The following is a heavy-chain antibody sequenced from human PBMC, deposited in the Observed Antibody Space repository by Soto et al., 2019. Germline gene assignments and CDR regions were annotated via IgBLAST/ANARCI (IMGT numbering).Heavy chain of an antibody. J-gene: IGHJ6*02. CDR3: AKTPREDRYGMDV. V-gene: IGHV3-30*18. CDR1: GFTFSSYG. Sequence: QVQLVESGGGVVQPGRSLGLSCAASGFTFSSYGMHWVRQAPGKGLEWVAVISYDGNNKYYADSVKGRFTISRDNSKNTLYLQMNSLRAEDTAVYYCAKTPREDRYGMDVWCQGTTVTVSS. CDR2: ISYDGNNK.